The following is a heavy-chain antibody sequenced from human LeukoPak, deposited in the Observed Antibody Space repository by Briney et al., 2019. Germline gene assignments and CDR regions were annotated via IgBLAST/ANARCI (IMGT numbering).Heavy chain of an antibody. D-gene: IGHD7-27*01. CDR3: ARDPGGTWGFDY. Sequence: EWRGWISIYSGNTNYAQKFQDRLSMTKDTSTNTAYMELRSLKSHDTAVYYCARDPGGTWGFDYWGQGALVTVSS. J-gene: IGHJ4*02. CDR2: ISIYSGNT. V-gene: IGHV1-18*01.